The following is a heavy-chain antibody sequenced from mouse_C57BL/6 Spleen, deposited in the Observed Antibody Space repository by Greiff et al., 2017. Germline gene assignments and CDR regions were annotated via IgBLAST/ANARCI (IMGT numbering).Heavy chain of an antibody. J-gene: IGHJ2*01. CDR3: ARGAYSNYVDYFDY. D-gene: IGHD2-5*01. V-gene: IGHV1-82*01. Sequence: QVQLQQSGPELVKPGASVKISCKASGYAFSSSWMNWVKQRPGKGLEWIGRIYPGDGGTNYNGKFKGKATLTADKSSSTAYMQLSSLTSEDSAVXFCARGAYSNYVDYFDYWGQGTTLTVSA. CDR2: IYPGDGGT. CDR1: GYAFSSSW.